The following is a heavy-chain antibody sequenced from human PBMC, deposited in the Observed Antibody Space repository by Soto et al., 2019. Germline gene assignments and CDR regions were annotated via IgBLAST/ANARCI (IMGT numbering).Heavy chain of an antibody. CDR1: GFTFSSYS. Sequence: GGSLRLSCAAAGFTFSSYSMNWVRQAPGKGLEWVSSISSSSSYIYYADSVKGRFTISRDNAKNSLYLQMNSLRAEDTAVYYCARVYCSSTSCYETYYYYGMDVWGQGTTVTVSS. D-gene: IGHD2-2*01. CDR2: ISSSSSYI. CDR3: ARVYCSSTSCYETYYYYGMDV. V-gene: IGHV3-21*01. J-gene: IGHJ6*02.